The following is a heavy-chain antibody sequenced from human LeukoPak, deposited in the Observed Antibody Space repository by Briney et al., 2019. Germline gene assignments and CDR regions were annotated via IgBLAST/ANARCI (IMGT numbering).Heavy chain of an antibody. V-gene: IGHV4-39*01. CDR1: GGSIRSSSYY. CDR2: IYYSGTT. CDR3: ATQVGAARTYFDY. D-gene: IGHD6-6*01. Sequence: PSETLSLTCTVSGGSIRSSSYYWGWIRQPPGKGLEWIGSIYYSGTTYYNPSLKSRVTISVDTSKYQFSLNLNSVTAADTAVYYCATQVGAARTYFDYWGQGTLVTVSS. J-gene: IGHJ4*02.